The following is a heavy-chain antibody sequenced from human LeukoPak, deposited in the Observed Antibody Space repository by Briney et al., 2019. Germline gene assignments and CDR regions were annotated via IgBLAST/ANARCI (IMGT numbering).Heavy chain of an antibody. Sequence: AGGSLRLSCAASGFTFSSYAMSWVRQAPGKGLEWVSAISGSGGSTYYADSVKGRFTISRDNSKNMLYLQMNSLRAEDTAVYYCAKDATPGIAVAVPGVDWFDPWGQGTLVTVSS. CDR3: AKDATPGIAVAVPGVDWFDP. CDR2: ISGSGGST. J-gene: IGHJ5*02. V-gene: IGHV3-23*01. D-gene: IGHD6-19*01. CDR1: GFTFSSYA.